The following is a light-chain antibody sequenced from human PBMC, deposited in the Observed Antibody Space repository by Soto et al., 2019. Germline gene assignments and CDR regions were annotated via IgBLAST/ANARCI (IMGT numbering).Light chain of an antibody. V-gene: IGKV1-27*01. J-gene: IGKJ1*01. Sequence: DVQMTQSPSSLSASVGDRVTIACRASQGILNYLAWYQQKPGKVPRLLIYGASTLHSGVPSRFSGTGSGTDFTLTISSLQPEDVATYYCQNYKSDPRTFGPGTRVDLK. CDR2: GAS. CDR3: QNYKSDPRT. CDR1: QGILNY.